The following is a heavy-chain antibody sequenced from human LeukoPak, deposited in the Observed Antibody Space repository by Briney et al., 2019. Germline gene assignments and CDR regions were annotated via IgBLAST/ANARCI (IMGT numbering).Heavy chain of an antibody. J-gene: IGHJ4*02. Sequence: GGSLRLSCAPSGFTLSNAWMSWVRHPPEKGLEWVSGINWNGGNTGYADSVKGRFTISRGNAKNSMYLQMNGLRAEDTALYYCARSDDYGDYYFDYWGQGTLVTVSS. CDR1: GFTLSNAW. CDR2: INWNGGNT. V-gene: IGHV3-20*04. D-gene: IGHD4-17*01. CDR3: ARSDDYGDYYFDY.